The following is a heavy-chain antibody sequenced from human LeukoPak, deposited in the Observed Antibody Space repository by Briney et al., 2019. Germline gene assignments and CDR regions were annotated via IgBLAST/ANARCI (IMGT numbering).Heavy chain of an antibody. V-gene: IGHV3-7*04. D-gene: IGHD2-15*01. Sequence: GGSLRLSCAASGPTFSSYWMSWVRQAPGEGLEWVANIKQDGSERYNVDSVKGRFPYHKASAKNSLYLQMSRRRAEDPAVYYCARGPSGGNGFSYWGQGTLVTVSS. CDR3: ARGPSGGNGFSY. CDR1: GPTFSSYW. J-gene: IGHJ4*02. CDR2: IKQDGSER.